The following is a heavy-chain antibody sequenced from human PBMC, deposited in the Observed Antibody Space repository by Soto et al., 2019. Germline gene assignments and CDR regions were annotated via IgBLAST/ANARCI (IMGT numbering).Heavy chain of an antibody. CDR3: ARDQPYLFNMDV. CDR1: GCLISSMSYY. D-gene: IGHD1-26*01. Sequence: WTFSGCLISSMSYYWVWFLQPTGKGLEWIGSIYYSGSTYSNPSLKSRVTISVDTSKNQFSLKLSSVTAADAAVYYLARDQPYLFNMDVCGKVTTV. J-gene: IGHJ6*04. CDR2: IYYSGST. V-gene: IGHV4-39*01.